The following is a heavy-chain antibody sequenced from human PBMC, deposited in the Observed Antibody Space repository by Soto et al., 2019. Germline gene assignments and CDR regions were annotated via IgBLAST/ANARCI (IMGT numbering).Heavy chain of an antibody. Sequence: KASETLSLTCTVSGGSISSYYWSWIRQPPGKGLEWIGYIYYSGSTNYNPSLKSRVTISVDTSKNQFSLKLSSVTAADTAVYYCARPIGPRLRGAFDIWGQGTMVTVSS. CDR2: IYYSGST. V-gene: IGHV4-59*01. J-gene: IGHJ3*02. CDR3: ARPIGPRLRGAFDI. CDR1: GGSISSYY. D-gene: IGHD4-17*01.